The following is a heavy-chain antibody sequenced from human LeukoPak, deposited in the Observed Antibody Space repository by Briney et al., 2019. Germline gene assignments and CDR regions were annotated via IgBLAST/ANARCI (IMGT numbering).Heavy chain of an antibody. CDR1: GFTLSSYS. D-gene: IGHD5-18*01. Sequence: GGSLRLSCAASGFTLSSYSMNWVRQAPGKGLEWVSSISSSSSYRYYADSVKGRFTISRDNAKNSLYLQMNSLRAEDTAVYYCARIYSYGYEFDYWGQGTLVTVSS. CDR3: ARIYSYGYEFDY. V-gene: IGHV3-21*01. J-gene: IGHJ4*02. CDR2: ISSSSSYR.